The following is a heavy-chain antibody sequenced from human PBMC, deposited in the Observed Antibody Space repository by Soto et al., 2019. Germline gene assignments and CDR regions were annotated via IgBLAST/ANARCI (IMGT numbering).Heavy chain of an antibody. J-gene: IGHJ4*02. V-gene: IGHV4-34*01. CDR2: ISHSGTT. D-gene: IGHD4-17*01. CDR3: ARGRAYGDATWGY. CDR1: GGSFSGFY. Sequence: QVQLQQWGAGLLKPSETLSLTCAVYGGSFSGFYWSWIRQPPGKGLEWIGEISHSGTTNYNPSLRGRLTISVDTSKKQFSLKLSSVTAADTAVYYCARGRAYGDATWGYWGQGTLVSVSS.